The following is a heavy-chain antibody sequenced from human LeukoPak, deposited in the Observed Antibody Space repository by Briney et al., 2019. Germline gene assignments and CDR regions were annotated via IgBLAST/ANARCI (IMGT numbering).Heavy chain of an antibody. CDR2: ISGDGATT. CDR3: AQDPWGLAGFDS. D-gene: IGHD6-19*01. J-gene: IGHJ4*02. V-gene: IGHV3-23*01. Sequence: GGSLRLSCAASGFTFDDYGMSWVRQGPGKGLEWVSGISGDGATTYYADSVKGRFTISRDNSKNTLIVQMNSLRAEDTAVYYCAQDPWGLAGFDSWGQGTLVTVSS. CDR1: GFTFDDYG.